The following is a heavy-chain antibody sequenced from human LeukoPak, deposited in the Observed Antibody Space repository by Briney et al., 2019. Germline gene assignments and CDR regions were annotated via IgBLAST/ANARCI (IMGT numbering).Heavy chain of an antibody. CDR2: IYHSGST. Sequence: PSETLSLTCAVSGGSISSGGYSWSWIRQPPGKGLEWIGYIYHSGSTYYNPSLKSRVTISVDTSKNQFSLKLSSVTAADTAVYYCARKDYYGSGSYYNLFLGAEYFQHWGQGTLVTVSS. D-gene: IGHD3-10*01. V-gene: IGHV4-30-2*01. CDR1: GGSISSGGYS. CDR3: ARKDYYGSGSYYNLFLGAEYFQH. J-gene: IGHJ1*01.